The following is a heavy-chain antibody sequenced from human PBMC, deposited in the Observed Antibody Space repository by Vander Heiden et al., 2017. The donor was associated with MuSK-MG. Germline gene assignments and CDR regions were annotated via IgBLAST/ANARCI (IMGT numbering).Heavy chain of an antibody. V-gene: IGHV3-33*01. D-gene: IGHD6-19*01. CDR3: ATDYTTRGWSDF. CDR2: IFNNENT. CDR1: GFLFSARG. J-gene: IGHJ4*02. Sequence: QIQLVESGGGVVHPVGSLRLTCAASGFLFSARGLHSFRHAPCKGMEWVAVIFNNENTHYSDAVRARFTIARDNSRNTLYLQMSSLRVEDTAVYYCATDYTTRGWSDFWGQGTLVTVSP.